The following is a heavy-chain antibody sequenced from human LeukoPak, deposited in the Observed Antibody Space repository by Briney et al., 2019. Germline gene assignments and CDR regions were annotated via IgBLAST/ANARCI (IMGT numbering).Heavy chain of an antibody. J-gene: IGHJ4*02. D-gene: IGHD3-10*01. CDR2: INTNTGNP. V-gene: IGHV7-4-1*02. CDR1: GYTFTSYA. Sequence: ASVKVSCKASGYTFTSYAMNWVRQAPGQGLEWMGWINTNTGNPTYAQGFPGRFVFSLDTSVSTAYLQISSLKAEDTAVYYCARDARLLWFGELSLGYWGQGTLVTVSS. CDR3: ARDARLLWFGELSLGY.